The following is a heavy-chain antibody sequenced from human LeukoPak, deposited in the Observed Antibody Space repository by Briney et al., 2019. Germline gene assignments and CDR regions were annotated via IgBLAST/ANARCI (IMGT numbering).Heavy chain of an antibody. CDR1: GGSISSYY. Sequence: PSETLSLTCTVSGGSISSYYWSWIRQSAGKGLEWIGRFYTSGNTNYNPSLKSRVTMSVDTSKNQFSLKLSSVAAADTAVYYCARNGGSGTYYDGSFDYWGQGTLVTVSS. D-gene: IGHD1-26*01. CDR2: FYTSGNT. J-gene: IGHJ4*02. V-gene: IGHV4-4*07. CDR3: ARNGGSGTYYDGSFDY.